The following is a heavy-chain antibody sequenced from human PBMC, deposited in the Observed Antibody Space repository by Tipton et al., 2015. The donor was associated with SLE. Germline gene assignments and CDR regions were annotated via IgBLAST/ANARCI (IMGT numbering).Heavy chain of an antibody. D-gene: IGHD1-26*01. CDR3: ARSGALYGGFDY. J-gene: IGHJ4*02. V-gene: IGHV4-59*04. CDR2: IYYSGST. Sequence: TLSLTCTVSGGSISSYYWSWIRQPPGKGLEWIGYIYYSGSTYYNPSLKSRVTISVDTSKNQFSLKLSSVTAADTAVYYCARSGALYGGFDYWGQGTLVTVSS. CDR1: GGSISSYY.